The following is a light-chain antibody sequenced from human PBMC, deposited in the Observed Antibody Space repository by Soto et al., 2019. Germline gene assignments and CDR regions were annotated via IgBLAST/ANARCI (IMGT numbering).Light chain of an antibody. CDR1: SSNIGSET. CDR2: SDN. J-gene: IGLJ2*01. Sequence: QSVLTQPPAASGTPGQRVTISCSGSSSNIGSETVNWYQQLPGTAPKLLIYSDNQRPSGVPDRFSGSKSGTSASLAISGLQSDDEADYYCATWDDSLNGVVFGGGTKVTVL. V-gene: IGLV1-44*01. CDR3: ATWDDSLNGVV.